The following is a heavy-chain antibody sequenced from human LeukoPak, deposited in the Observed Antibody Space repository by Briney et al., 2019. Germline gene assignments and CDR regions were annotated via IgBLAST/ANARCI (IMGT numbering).Heavy chain of an antibody. D-gene: IGHD3-3*01. CDR1: GFTFDDYA. Sequence: GGSLRLSCAASGFTFDDYAMHWVRQAPGKGLEWVSLISGDGGSTYCADSVKGRFTISRDNSKNSLYLQMNSLRTEDTALYYCAKDKAPSYDFWSGYYSPSRYYYYMDVWGKGTTVTVSS. J-gene: IGHJ6*03. CDR3: AKDKAPSYDFWSGYYSPSRYYYYMDV. CDR2: ISGDGGST. V-gene: IGHV3-43*02.